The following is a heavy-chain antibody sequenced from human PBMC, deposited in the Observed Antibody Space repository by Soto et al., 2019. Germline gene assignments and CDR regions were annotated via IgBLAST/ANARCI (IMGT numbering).Heavy chain of an antibody. CDR2: INPSTAT. CDR1: GNSFTSYH. V-gene: IGHV1-46*01. J-gene: IGHJ6*02. Sequence: ASVKVSCKASGNSFTSYHVHWVRQAPGQGLEWLGVINPSTATTYAQKFQGRLTVTRDTSTNTVYMVLSSLRSEDTAVYYCARERLVTGADYYDVMDVWGRGTTVTVSS. CDR3: ARERLVTGADYYDVMDV. D-gene: IGHD1-1*01.